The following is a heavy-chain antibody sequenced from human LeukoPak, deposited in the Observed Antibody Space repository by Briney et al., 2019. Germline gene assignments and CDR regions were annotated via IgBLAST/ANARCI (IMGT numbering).Heavy chain of an antibody. J-gene: IGHJ4*02. CDR1: GYTFTGYY. CDR2: INPNSGGT. D-gene: IGHD2-15*01. CDR3: ARVDCSGGSCYSYAFDY. Sequence: WAPVKVSCKASGYTFTGYYMHWVRQAPGQGLEWMGWINPNSGGTNYAQKFQGRVTMTRDTSISTAYMELSRLRSDDTAVYYCARVDCSGGSCYSYAFDYWGQGTLVTVSS. V-gene: IGHV1-2*02.